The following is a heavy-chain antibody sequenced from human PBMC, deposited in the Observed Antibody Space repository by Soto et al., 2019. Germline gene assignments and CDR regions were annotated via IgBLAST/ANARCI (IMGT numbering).Heavy chain of an antibody. CDR2: ISSSSSTI. V-gene: IGHV3-48*01. Sequence: GGSLRLSCAASGFTFSSYSMNWVRQAPGKGLEWVSYISSSSSTIYYADSVKGRFTISRDNAKNSLYLQMNSLRAEDTAVYYCARAPAMVRGVNFDYWGQGTLVTVSS. D-gene: IGHD3-10*01. J-gene: IGHJ4*02. CDR1: GFTFSSYS. CDR3: ARAPAMVRGVNFDY.